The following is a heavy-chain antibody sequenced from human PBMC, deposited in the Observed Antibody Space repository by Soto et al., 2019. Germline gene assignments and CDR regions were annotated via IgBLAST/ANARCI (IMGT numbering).Heavy chain of an antibody. CDR1: GYTFTGYY. V-gene: IGHV1-2*04. D-gene: IGHD5-12*01. CDR3: ARDRGYSGYDPEEDYYYYMDV. J-gene: IGHJ6*03. CDR2: INPNSGGT. Sequence: ASVKVSCKASGYTFTGYYMHWVRQAPGQGLEWMGWINPNSGGTNYAQKFQGWVTMTRDTSISTAYMELSRLRSDDTAVYYCARDRGYSGYDPEEDYYYYMDVWGKGTTVTVSS.